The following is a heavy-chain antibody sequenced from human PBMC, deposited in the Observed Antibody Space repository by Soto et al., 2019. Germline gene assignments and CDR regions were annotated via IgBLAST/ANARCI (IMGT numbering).Heavy chain of an antibody. J-gene: IGHJ6*03. CDR2: ISAYNGNT. D-gene: IGHD3-3*01. Sequence: ASVKVSCKGSGYTFTSYGISWVRQAPGQGLEWMGWISAYNGNTNYAQKLQGRVTMTTDTSTSTAYMELRSLRSDDTAVYYCARVGAEYYDFWSGLVGAPYYYYYYMDVWGKGTTVTVSS. CDR3: ARVGAEYYDFWSGLVGAPYYYYYYMDV. V-gene: IGHV1-18*01. CDR1: GYTFTSYG.